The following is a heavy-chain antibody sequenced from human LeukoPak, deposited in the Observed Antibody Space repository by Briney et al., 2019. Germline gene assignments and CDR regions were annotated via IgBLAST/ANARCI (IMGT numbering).Heavy chain of an antibody. CDR3: AKSGSIAASAFDY. Sequence: GGSLRLSCAASGFTFSSYAMSWVRQAPGKGLEWVSAISRSGGSTYYADSVKGRFTISRDNSKNSLYLQMNSLRAEDTAVYYCAKSGSIAASAFDYWGQGTLVTVSS. CDR2: ISRSGGST. V-gene: IGHV3-23*01. D-gene: IGHD6-13*01. CDR1: GFTFSSYA. J-gene: IGHJ4*02.